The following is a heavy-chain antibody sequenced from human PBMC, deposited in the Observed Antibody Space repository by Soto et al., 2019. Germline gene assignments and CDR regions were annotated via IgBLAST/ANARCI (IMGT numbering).Heavy chain of an antibody. CDR2: INHDESET. J-gene: IGHJ5*02. V-gene: IGHV3-74*01. Sequence: EVHLVESGGALVQPGGSLRLSCAVSGFDFSGYWMHWARQAPGKGLMWVARINHDESETIYADAVKGRFTISRDNTRKMLYLQMNSLRAEDTSVYYCVRENGPIAAVGNYFDPWGQGTLVTVSS. CDR3: VRENGPIAAVGNYFDP. CDR1: GFDFSGYW. D-gene: IGHD6-13*01.